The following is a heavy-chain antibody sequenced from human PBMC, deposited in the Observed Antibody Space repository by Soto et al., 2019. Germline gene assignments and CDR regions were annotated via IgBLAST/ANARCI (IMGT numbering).Heavy chain of an antibody. CDR2: IRGSNGRI. Sequence: VQLLESGGELVQPGGSLRLSCAASGFTFSTYAMSWVRQAPGKGLEWISNIRGSNGRIDYADSVKGRFTISRDNSKNTLYLEMNSLRAEDTAVYYFAKDFGDPYAFDIWGQGAMVTVSS. J-gene: IGHJ3*02. CDR3: AKDFGDPYAFDI. CDR1: GFTFSTYA. D-gene: IGHD2-21*01. V-gene: IGHV3-23*01.